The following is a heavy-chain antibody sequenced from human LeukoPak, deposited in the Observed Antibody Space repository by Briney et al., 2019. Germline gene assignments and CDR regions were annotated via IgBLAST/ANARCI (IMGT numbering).Heavy chain of an antibody. D-gene: IGHD2-21*02. CDR1: GGSISSYY. V-gene: IGHV4-59*01. J-gene: IGHJ4*02. CDR2: IYYSGST. CDR3: ARSDGGVVTARNFDY. Sequence: SETLSLTCTVSGGSISSYYWSWIRQPPGKGLEWIGYIYYSGSTNYNPSLKSRVTISVDTSKNQFSLKLSFVTAADTAVYYCARSDGGVVTARNFDYWGQGTLVTVSP.